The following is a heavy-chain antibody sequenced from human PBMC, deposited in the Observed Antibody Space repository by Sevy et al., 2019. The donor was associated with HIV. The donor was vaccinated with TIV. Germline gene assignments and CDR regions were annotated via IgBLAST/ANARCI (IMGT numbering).Heavy chain of an antibody. CDR3: AKDANFIVVVPAAIRGFDP. D-gene: IGHD2-2*01. Sequence: GGSLRLSCAASGFTFSSYAMSWVRQAPGKGLEWVSAISGSGGSTYNADSVKGRFTISRDNSKNTLYLQMNSLRAEDTAVYYCAKDANFIVVVPAAIRGFDPWGQGTLVTVSS. V-gene: IGHV3-23*01. CDR2: ISGSGGST. J-gene: IGHJ5*02. CDR1: GFTFSSYA.